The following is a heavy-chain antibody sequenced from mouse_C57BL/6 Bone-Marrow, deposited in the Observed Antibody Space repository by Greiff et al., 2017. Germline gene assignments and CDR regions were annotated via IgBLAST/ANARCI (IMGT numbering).Heavy chain of an antibody. CDR3: ARHGSYYFDY. J-gene: IGHJ2*01. CDR2: IYPGSGNT. V-gene: IGHV1-76*01. Sequence: VQLQQSGAELVRPGASVKLSCKASGYTFTDYYINWVKQRPGQGLEWIARIYPGSGNTYYNEKFKGKAPLTAEKSSSTAYMQLSSLTSEDSAVYFCARHGSYYFDYWGQGTTLTVSS. CDR1: GYTFTDYY.